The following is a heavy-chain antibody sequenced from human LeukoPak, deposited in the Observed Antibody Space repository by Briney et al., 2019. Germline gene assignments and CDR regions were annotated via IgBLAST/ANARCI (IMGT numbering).Heavy chain of an antibody. J-gene: IGHJ4*02. Sequence: GGSLRLSCAASGFTFTTYWMHWVRRTPGKGLVWVSRIKGDGSSTSYADSVKGRFTISRDNAKDTVYLQMNSLRAEDTAVYYCARGGLFVYYFDYWGQGTLVTVSS. CDR3: ARGGLFVYYFDY. CDR1: GFTFTTYW. V-gene: IGHV3-74*01. CDR2: IKGDGSST. D-gene: IGHD3-10*02.